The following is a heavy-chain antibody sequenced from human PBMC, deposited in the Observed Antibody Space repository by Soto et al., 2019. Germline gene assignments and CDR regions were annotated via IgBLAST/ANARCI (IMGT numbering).Heavy chain of an antibody. Sequence: QVQLLQSGAEVKKPGASVKVSCKVSGHTLTELSMHWVRQAPGRGLEWMGGFDSEDGETIFAQKFQGRVTMTEDTSTDSTYMELTSLRSEDTAVYYCAAGGTRWLHSPVDYWGQGTLVTISS. D-gene: IGHD1-1*01. J-gene: IGHJ4*02. V-gene: IGHV1-24*01. CDR3: AAGGTRWLHSPVDY. CDR1: GHTLTELS. CDR2: FDSEDGET.